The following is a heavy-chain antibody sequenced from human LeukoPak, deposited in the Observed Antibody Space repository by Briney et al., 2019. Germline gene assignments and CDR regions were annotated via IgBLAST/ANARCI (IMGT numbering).Heavy chain of an antibody. CDR2: INHSGST. CDR3: ARRRITIFGVVIIWDWFDP. D-gene: IGHD3-3*01. V-gene: IGHV4-34*01. Sequence: SSETLSLTCAVYGGSFSGYYWSWIRQPPGKGLEWIGEINHSGSTNYNPSLKSRVTISVDTSKNQFSLKLSSVTAADTAVYYCARRRITIFGVVIIWDWFDPWGQGTLVTVSS. CDR1: GGSFSGYY. J-gene: IGHJ5*02.